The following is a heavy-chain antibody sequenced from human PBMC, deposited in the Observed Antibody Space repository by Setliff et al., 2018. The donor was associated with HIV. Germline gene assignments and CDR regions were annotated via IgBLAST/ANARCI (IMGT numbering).Heavy chain of an antibody. D-gene: IGHD3-10*01. CDR3: ARDDPFGESDAFDL. Sequence: GGSLRLSCAASGFTFSNYRMNWVRQAPGGGLEWLSYIGTSGHTIYYADSVKGRFTISRDNARDSVSLQMNSLRGDDTAVYYCARDDPFGESDAFDLWGQGTMVTVSS. CDR2: IGTSGHTI. CDR1: GFTFSNYR. V-gene: IGHV3-48*01. J-gene: IGHJ3*01.